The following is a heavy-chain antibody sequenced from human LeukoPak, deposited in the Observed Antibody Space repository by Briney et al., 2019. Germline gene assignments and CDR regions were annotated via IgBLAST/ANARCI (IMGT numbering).Heavy chain of an antibody. V-gene: IGHV3-11*04. CDR1: GFTFSDYY. CDR3: ARDPSPRTSYYYYYMDV. J-gene: IGHJ6*03. CDR2: ISSSGSTI. D-gene: IGHD2-2*01. Sequence: GGSLRLSCAASGFTFSDYYMSWIRQAPGKGLEWVSYISSSGSTIYYADSVKGRFTISRDNAKNSLHLQMSSLRVEDTGVYYCARDPSPRTSYYYYYMDVWGKGTTVTVSS.